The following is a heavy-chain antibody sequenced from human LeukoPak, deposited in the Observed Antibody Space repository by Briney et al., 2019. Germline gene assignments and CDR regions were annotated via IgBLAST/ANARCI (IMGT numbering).Heavy chain of an antibody. D-gene: IGHD6-13*01. Sequence: GGSLRLSCAASGFTFDDYGMSWVRQAPGKGLEWVSDINWNGGSTGYADSVKGRFTISRDNAKNSLYLQMNSLRAEDTAVYYCAKGGSSWYKYYFDYWGQGTLVTVSS. CDR2: INWNGGST. V-gene: IGHV3-20*04. J-gene: IGHJ4*02. CDR1: GFTFDDYG. CDR3: AKGGSSWYKYYFDY.